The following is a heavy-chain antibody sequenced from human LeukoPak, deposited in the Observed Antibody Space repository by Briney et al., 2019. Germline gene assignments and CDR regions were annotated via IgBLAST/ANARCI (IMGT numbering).Heavy chain of an antibody. CDR3: VKGSEGYSDSNSDY. Sequence: GGPLRLSCSASGFTFSTYAMHWVRQAPGKGLEYVSAISSTWGSTYYADSVKGRFTISRDNSKNTLYLQMSSLRAEDTAVYYCVKGSEGYSDSNSDYWGQGTLVTVSS. J-gene: IGHJ4*02. CDR1: GFTFSTYA. V-gene: IGHV3-64D*09. D-gene: IGHD3-22*01. CDR2: ISSTWGST.